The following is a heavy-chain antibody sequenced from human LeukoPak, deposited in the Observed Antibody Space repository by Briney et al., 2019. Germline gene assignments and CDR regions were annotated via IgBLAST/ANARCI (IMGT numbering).Heavy chain of an antibody. Sequence: ASVSVSCMDCGDSFSDYYMCCGRHAPGRGVEWMGWIYRGSSATKIAGRFHGRVTLTRDTSISTAYVELTNLASDDTAVYYCVSWAGGNSDVASFDYWGQGTLVIVSS. CDR2: IYRGSSAT. J-gene: IGHJ4*02. D-gene: IGHD2-21*01. CDR1: GDSFSDYY. CDR3: VSWAGGNSDVASFDY. V-gene: IGHV1-2*02.